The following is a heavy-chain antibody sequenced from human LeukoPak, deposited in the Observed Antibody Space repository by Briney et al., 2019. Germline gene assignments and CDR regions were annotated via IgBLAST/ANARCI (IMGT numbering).Heavy chain of an antibody. J-gene: IGHJ4*02. Sequence: ASVNVSCKASGYTLTDYYVHWVRLAPGQGLEWMGWFNPNSGGTNYAQKFQGRVTMTRDTSINTAYMELSRLTSDDTAVYYCARGYAYFDYWGQGTLVTVPS. D-gene: IGHD2-2*01. V-gene: IGHV1-2*02. CDR2: FNPNSGGT. CDR1: GYTLTDYY. CDR3: ARGYAYFDY.